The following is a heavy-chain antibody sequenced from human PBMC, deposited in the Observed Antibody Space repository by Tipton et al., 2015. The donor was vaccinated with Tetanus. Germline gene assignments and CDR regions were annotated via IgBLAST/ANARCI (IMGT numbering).Heavy chain of an antibody. CDR1: GGSVSSGDYD. Sequence: TLSLTCTVSGGSVSSGDYDWNWIRQPPGKGLEWIGYVHYSGRTNNSPSLKSRVTLSIDKSKNQFSLRLTSVTAADTAVYYCARANNDYPKKGPFDYWGQGARVTVSS. D-gene: IGHD5-12*01. J-gene: IGHJ4*02. V-gene: IGHV4-61*08. CDR2: VHYSGRT. CDR3: ARANNDYPKKGPFDY.